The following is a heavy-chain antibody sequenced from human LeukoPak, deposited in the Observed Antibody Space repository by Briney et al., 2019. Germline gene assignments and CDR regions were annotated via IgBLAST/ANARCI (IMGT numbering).Heavy chain of an antibody. CDR3: AKDFIEGEKIPAGTGDN. V-gene: IGHV3-30*18. CDR1: GFTFSSYG. D-gene: IGHD3-10*01. CDR2: ISYDGSNK. J-gene: IGHJ4*02. Sequence: GGSLRLSCAASGFTFSSYGMHWVRQAPGKGLEWVAVISYDGSNKYYADSVKGRFTISRDNSKNTLYLQMNSLISEDTAVYYCAKDFIEGEKIPAGTGDNWGKGPLVTVS.